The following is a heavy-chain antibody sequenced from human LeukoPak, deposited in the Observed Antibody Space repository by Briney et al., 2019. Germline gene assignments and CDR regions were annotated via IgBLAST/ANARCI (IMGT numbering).Heavy chain of an antibody. J-gene: IGHJ5*02. CDR2: IYYSGST. Sequence: SETLSLTCTVSGGSISSYYWSWIRQPAGKGLEWIGYIYYSGSTNYNPSLKSRVTISVDTSKNQFSLKLSSVTAADAAVYYCARELTGDDWFDPWGQGTLVTVSS. CDR3: ARELTGDDWFDP. V-gene: IGHV4-59*01. CDR1: GGSISSYY. D-gene: IGHD7-27*01.